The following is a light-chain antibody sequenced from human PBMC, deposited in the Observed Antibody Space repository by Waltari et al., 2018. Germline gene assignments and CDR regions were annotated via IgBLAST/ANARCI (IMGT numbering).Light chain of an antibody. Sequence: VILTQSPATLSLSPGERATLSCRASQRVSSYLAWYQQKPGQAPRLLIHSASSRATGIPDRCSGGGSGTEFTLTISRLEPEDVGVYHCYQHSSGYSFGQGTKVEIK. CDR1: QRVSSY. CDR3: YQHSSGYS. J-gene: IGKJ2*03. CDR2: SAS. V-gene: IGKV3-11*01.